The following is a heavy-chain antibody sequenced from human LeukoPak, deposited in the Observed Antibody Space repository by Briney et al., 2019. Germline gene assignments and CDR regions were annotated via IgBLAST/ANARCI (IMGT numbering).Heavy chain of an antibody. J-gene: IGHJ3*02. D-gene: IGHD3-10*01. CDR2: ISSSSYI. V-gene: IGHV3-21*01. CDR3: ARDLVRDDAFDI. CDR1: GFTFSSYG. Sequence: GGSLRLSCAASGFTFSSYGMSWVRQAPGKGLEWVSSISSSSYIYYADSVKGRFTISRDNAKNSLYLQMNSLRAEDTALYYCARDLVRDDAFDIWGQGTMVTVSS.